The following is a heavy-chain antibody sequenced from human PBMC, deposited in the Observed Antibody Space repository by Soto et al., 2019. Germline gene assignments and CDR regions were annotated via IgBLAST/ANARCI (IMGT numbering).Heavy chain of an antibody. V-gene: IGHV1-69*06. D-gene: IGHD5-12*01. CDR1: GGTFSSYA. CDR2: IIPIFGTA. CDR3: ARDREMATSTGDAFDI. J-gene: IGHJ3*02. Sequence: ASVKVSCKASGGTFSSYAISWVRQAPGQGLEWMGGIIPIFGTANYAQKFQGRVTITADKSTSTAYMELSSLRSEDTAVYYCARDREMATSTGDAFDIWGKGTMVTVSS.